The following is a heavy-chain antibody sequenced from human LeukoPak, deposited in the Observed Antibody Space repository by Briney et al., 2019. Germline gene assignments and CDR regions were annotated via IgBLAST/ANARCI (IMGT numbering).Heavy chain of an antibody. CDR1: GGSISSGGYS. V-gene: IGHV4-30-2*01. D-gene: IGHD3-22*01. CDR3: ARSYDSSGYYDKDFDY. CDR2: IYHSGST. Sequence: SETLSLTCAVSGGSISSGGYSWSWIRQPPGKGLEWIGYIYHSGSTYYNPSLKSRVTISVDRSKNQFSLKLSSVTAADTAVYYCARSYDSSGYYDKDFDYWGQGTLVTVSS. J-gene: IGHJ4*02.